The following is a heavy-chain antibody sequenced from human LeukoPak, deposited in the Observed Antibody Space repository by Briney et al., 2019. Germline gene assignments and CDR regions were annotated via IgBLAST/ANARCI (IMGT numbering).Heavy chain of an antibody. D-gene: IGHD3-22*01. CDR2: ISSSSSTI. CDR1: GFTLSSYS. Sequence: GGSLRLSCAASGFTLSSYSMNWVRQAPGKGLEWVSYISSSSSTIYYADSVKGRFTISRDNAKNSLYLQMNSLRAEDTAVYYCARDSNYYDSSGYYSMIDYWGQGTLVTVSS. J-gene: IGHJ4*02. CDR3: ARDSNYYDSSGYYSMIDY. V-gene: IGHV3-48*01.